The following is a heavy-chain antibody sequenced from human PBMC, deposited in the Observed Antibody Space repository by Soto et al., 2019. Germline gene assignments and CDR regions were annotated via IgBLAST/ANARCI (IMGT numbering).Heavy chain of an antibody. V-gene: IGHV1-69*06. CDR3: ASRSGMIVEGYFDY. CDR1: GGTFSSYA. J-gene: IGHJ4*02. D-gene: IGHD3-22*01. CDR2: IIPIFGTA. Sequence: QVQLVQSGAEVKKPGCSVKVSCKASGGTFSSYAISWVRQAPGQGLQWMGEIIPIFGTANYAQKFQGRVTITADKSTSTAYMELSSLRSEDTAVYYCASRSGMIVEGYFDYWGQGTLVTVSS.